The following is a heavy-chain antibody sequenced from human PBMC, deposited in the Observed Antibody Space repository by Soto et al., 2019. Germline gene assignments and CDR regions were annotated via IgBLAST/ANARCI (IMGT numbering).Heavy chain of an antibody. Sequence: GGSLRLSCSASGFTFSSYAMHWVRQAPGKGLEYVSSISTNGGSTRYADSVKGRFTISRDNSKNTQYLQMSSLRADVTAVYYCVKGEYYYDSSGFYPFDYWGQGTLVTVSS. D-gene: IGHD3-22*01. CDR1: GFTFSSYA. CDR3: VKGEYYYDSSGFYPFDY. J-gene: IGHJ4*02. V-gene: IGHV3-64D*06. CDR2: ISTNGGST.